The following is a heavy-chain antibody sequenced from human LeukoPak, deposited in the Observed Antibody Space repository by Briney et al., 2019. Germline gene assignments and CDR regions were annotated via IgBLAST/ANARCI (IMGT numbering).Heavy chain of an antibody. CDR1: GFTFSSYW. J-gene: IGHJ4*02. V-gene: IGHV3-7*01. D-gene: IGHD3-10*01. CDR2: MNQDGSEI. Sequence: GGSLRLSCAASGFTFSSYWMSWVRQAPGKGLEWVANMNQDGSEIYHVDSVKDRFTISRDNAKKSLYLQMNSLRAEDTAVYYCAREGSGGIDYWGQGTLVTVSS. CDR3: AREGSGGIDY.